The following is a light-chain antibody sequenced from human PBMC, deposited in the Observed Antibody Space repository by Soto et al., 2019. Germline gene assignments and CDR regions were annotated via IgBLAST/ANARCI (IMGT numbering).Light chain of an antibody. J-gene: IGLJ2*01. CDR2: DND. CDR3: ATWDRSLSVGV. V-gene: IGLV1-51*01. CDR1: SSNIGNNY. Sequence: QSALTQPPSVFAAPGQKVTISFSGSSSNIGNNYVFWYQQLPGTAPKLLIYDNDKRPSGIPDRFSGSKSGTSATLGITGLQTGDEADYYCATWDRSLSVGVFGGGTKVTVL.